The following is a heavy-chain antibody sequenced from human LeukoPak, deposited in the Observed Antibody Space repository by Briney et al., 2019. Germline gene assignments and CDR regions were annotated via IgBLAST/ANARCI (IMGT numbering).Heavy chain of an antibody. J-gene: IGHJ4*02. CDR1: GFTFSSYG. Sequence: GGSLRLSCATSGFTFSSYGMHWVRQAPGKGLEWVSYITSSSTIYYADSVKGRFTISRDNAKNSLYLQMNSLRAEDTAVYYCARDTPGGQWLYPLDYWGQGTLVTVSS. CDR3: ARDTPGGQWLYPLDY. D-gene: IGHD6-19*01. V-gene: IGHV3-48*01. CDR2: ITSSSTI.